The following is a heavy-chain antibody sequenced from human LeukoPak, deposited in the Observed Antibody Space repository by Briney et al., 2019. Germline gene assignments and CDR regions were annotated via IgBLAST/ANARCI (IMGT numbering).Heavy chain of an antibody. D-gene: IGHD6-19*01. Sequence: SETLSLTCTVSGVSISSSNSYWGWIRQPPGKGLEWIGSSYYSGNTYYNPSLKSRVTISVDTSKNQFSLKLSSVTAADTAVYYCARGSIAVAGPYYYYMDVWGKGTTVTISS. V-gene: IGHV4-39*07. CDR3: ARGSIAVAGPYYYYMDV. CDR1: GVSISSSNSY. CDR2: SYYSGNT. J-gene: IGHJ6*03.